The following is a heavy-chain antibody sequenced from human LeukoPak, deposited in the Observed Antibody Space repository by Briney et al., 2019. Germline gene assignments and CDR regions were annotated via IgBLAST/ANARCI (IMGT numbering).Heavy chain of an antibody. J-gene: IGHJ6*02. CDR3: ARKASIAAAGPGPYYYGMDV. CDR1: GGSISSYY. CDR2: IYYSGST. V-gene: IGHV4-59*12. D-gene: IGHD6-13*01. Sequence: SETLSLTCTVSGGSISSYYWSWIRQPPGKGLEWIWYIYYSGSTNYNPSLKSRVTISVDTSKNQFSLKLSSVTAADTAVYYCARKASIAAAGPGPYYYGMDVWGQGTTVTVSS.